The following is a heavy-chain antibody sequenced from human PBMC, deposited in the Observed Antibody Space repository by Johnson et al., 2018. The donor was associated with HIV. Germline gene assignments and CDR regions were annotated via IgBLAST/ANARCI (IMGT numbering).Heavy chain of an antibody. D-gene: IGHD3-22*01. J-gene: IGHJ3*02. V-gene: IGHV3-23*04. CDR1: GFTFSSYA. Sequence: EVQLVESGGGLVQPGGSLRLSCAASGFTFSSYAMSWVRQAPGKGLEWVSAISVSGGTTYYADSVKGRFTISRDNSKNTLYLQMNSLRAEDTALYYCAKMEYFDSSGCYYGAFHIWGQGTMVTVSS. CDR3: AKMEYFDSSGCYYGAFHI. CDR2: ISVSGGTT.